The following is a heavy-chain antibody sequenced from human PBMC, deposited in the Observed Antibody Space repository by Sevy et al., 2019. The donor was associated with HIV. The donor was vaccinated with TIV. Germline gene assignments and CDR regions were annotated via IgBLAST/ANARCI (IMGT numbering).Heavy chain of an antibody. CDR2: ISSSSSYI. CDR1: GFTFSSYS. Sequence: GGSLRLSCAASGFTFSSYSMNWVRQAPGKGLEWVSSISSSSSYIYYADSVKGRFTISRDNAKNSLYRQMNSLRAEDTAVYYCARDLHGGNSGGNYYGMDVWGQGTTVTVSS. J-gene: IGHJ6*02. CDR3: ARDLHGGNSGGNYYGMDV. D-gene: IGHD2-21*02. V-gene: IGHV3-21*01.